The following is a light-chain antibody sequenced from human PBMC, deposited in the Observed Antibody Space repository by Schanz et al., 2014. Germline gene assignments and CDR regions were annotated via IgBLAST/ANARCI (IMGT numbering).Light chain of an antibody. CDR3: QQRSNWPPLS. J-gene: IGKJ4*01. Sequence: EIVLTQSPGTLSLSPGERATLSCRASQSLSSNSLAWYQQRPGQAPRLLIYDASIRATGIPARFSGSGSGTDFTLTISSLEPEDFAVYYCQQRSNWPPLSFGGGTKVEIK. CDR2: DAS. V-gene: IGKV3-11*01. CDR1: QSLSSN.